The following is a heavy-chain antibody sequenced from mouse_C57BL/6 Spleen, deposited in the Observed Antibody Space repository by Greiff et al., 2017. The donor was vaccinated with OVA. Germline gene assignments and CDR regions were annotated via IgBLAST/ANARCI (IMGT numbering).Heavy chain of an antibody. CDR1: GYAFTNYL. J-gene: IGHJ2*01. D-gene: IGHD1-1*01. V-gene: IGHV1-54*01. CDR3: ARQGFITTVVDY. CDR2: INPGSGGT. Sequence: VHLVESGAELVRPGTSVKVSCKASGYAFTNYLIEWVKQRPGQGLEWIGVINPGSGGTNYNEKFKGKATLTADKSSSTAYMQLSSLTSEDSAVYFCARQGFITTVVDYWGQGTTLTVSS.